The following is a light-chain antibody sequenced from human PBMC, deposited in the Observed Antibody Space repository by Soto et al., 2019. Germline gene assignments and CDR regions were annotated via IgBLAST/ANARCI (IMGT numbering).Light chain of an antibody. CDR3: SSYTSSSPDV. Sequence: QSVLTQPASVSGSPGQSITISCTGTSSDVGGYNYVSWYQQHPGKAPKLMIYDVSNRPSGVSNRFSGSKSGNTASLTISGLQAEDEDDYYCSSYTSSSPDVFGTGTKLTVL. CDR1: SSDVGGYNY. V-gene: IGLV2-14*01. CDR2: DVS. J-gene: IGLJ1*01.